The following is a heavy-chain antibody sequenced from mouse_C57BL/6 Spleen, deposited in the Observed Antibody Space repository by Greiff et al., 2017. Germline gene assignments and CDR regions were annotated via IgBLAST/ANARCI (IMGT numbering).Heavy chain of an antibody. J-gene: IGHJ2*01. CDR1: GYTFTGYW. CDR3: ARDDGSLGVY. CDR2: ILPGSGST. D-gene: IGHD1-1*01. Sequence: QVQLQQSGAELMKPGASVKLSCKATGYTFTGYWIEWVKQRPGHGLEWIGEILPGSGSTNYNEKFKGKATFTADPSSNTAYMHLRSLTPEDSAIYIYARDDGSLGVYWGAGTTLTVSS. V-gene: IGHV1-9*01.